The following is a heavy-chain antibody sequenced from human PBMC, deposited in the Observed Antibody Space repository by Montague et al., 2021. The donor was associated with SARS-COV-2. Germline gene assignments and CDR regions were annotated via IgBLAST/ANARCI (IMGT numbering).Heavy chain of an antibody. CDR2: ISSSSSYI. CDR1: GFTFSSYS. V-gene: IGHV3-21*01. D-gene: IGHD3-3*01. CDR3: ARDSGRYYDFWSGYYNSHYYYYMDV. Sequence: SLRLSCPASGFTFSSYSMNWVRQAPGKGLEWVSSISSSSSYIYYADSVKGRFTISRDNAKNSLYLRMNSLRAEDTAVYYCARDSGRYYDFWSGYYNSHYYYYMDVWGKGTTVTVSS. J-gene: IGHJ6*03.